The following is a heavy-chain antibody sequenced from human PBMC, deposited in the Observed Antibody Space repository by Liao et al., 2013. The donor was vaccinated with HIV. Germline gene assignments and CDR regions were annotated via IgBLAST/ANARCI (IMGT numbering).Heavy chain of an antibody. Sequence: QLQLQESGPGLVKPSETLSLTCTVSGGSISSSSYYWGWIRQPPGKGLEWIGSIYYSGSTYYNPSLKSRVTISVDTSKNQFSLKLSSVTAADTAVYYCARDELELPNYYYYYYMDVWGKGTTVTVS. CDR3: ARDELELPNYYYYYYMDV. CDR1: GGSISSSSYY. J-gene: IGHJ6*03. V-gene: IGHV4-39*07. CDR2: IYYSGST. D-gene: IGHD1-7*01.